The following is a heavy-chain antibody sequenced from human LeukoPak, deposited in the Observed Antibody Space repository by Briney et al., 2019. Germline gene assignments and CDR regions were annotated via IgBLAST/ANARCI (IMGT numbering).Heavy chain of an antibody. V-gene: IGHV1-8*01. CDR2: MNPNSGNT. Sequence: ASVNVSCKASGYTFTSYDINWVRQATGQGLEWMGWMNPNSGNTGYAQKFQGRVTMTRNTSISTAYMELSSLRSEDTAVYYCARGYDSSGYANWFDPWGQGTLVTVSS. CDR3: ARGYDSSGYANWFDP. CDR1: GYTFTSYD. J-gene: IGHJ5*02. D-gene: IGHD3-22*01.